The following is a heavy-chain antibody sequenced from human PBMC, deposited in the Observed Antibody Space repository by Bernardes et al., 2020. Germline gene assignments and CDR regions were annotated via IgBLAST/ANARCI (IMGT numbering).Heavy chain of an antibody. D-gene: IGHD3-10*01. CDR1: GYTFTSYG. Sequence: ASVKVSCKASGYTFTSYGISWVRQAPGQGLEWMGWISAYNGNTNYAQKLQGRVTMTTDTSTSTAYMELRSLRSDDTAVYYCARLGPGGGTMVQGVIIPPAVAYYYYGMDVWGQGTTVTVSS. CDR2: ISAYNGNT. J-gene: IGHJ6*02. CDR3: ARLGPGGGTMVQGVIIPPAVAYYYYGMDV. V-gene: IGHV1-18*01.